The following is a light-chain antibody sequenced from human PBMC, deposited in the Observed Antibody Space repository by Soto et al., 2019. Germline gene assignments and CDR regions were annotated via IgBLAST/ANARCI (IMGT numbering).Light chain of an antibody. J-gene: IGLJ1*01. CDR2: GNS. V-gene: IGLV1-40*01. Sequence: QSVLTQPPSGSGAPGQRGSISCTESSSNIGAGYDVHWYQQLPGTAPKLLIYGNSNRPSGVPDRFSGSKSGTSASLAITGLQAEDVADYYCQSYDSSLFYVFGTGTKVTVL. CDR3: QSYDSSLFYV. CDR1: SSNIGAGYD.